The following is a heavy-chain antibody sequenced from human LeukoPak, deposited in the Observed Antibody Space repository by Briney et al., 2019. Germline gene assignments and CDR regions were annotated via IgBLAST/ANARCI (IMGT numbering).Heavy chain of an antibody. J-gene: IGHJ4*02. Sequence: PGGSLRLSCAASGFTFDDYGMSWVRQAPGKGLEWVSGINWNGGSTGYADSVKGRFTISRDNAKNSLYLQMNSLRAEDTALYYCARALGSYYDLWSGRAYYFDYWGQGTLVTVSS. D-gene: IGHD3-3*01. CDR1: GFTFDDYG. CDR2: INWNGGST. CDR3: ARALGSYYDLWSGRAYYFDY. V-gene: IGHV3-20*04.